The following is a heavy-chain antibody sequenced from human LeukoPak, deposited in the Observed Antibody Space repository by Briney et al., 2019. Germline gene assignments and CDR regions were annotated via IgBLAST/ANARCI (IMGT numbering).Heavy chain of an antibody. CDR3: ARGSSGWYGGYFDH. D-gene: IGHD6-19*01. Sequence: TGGSLRLSCAASGFTFSSYSMNWVRQAPGKGLEWVSSISSSSSYIYYADSVKGRFTISRDNAKNSLYLQMNSLRAEDMALYYCARGSSGWYGGYFDHWGQGTLVTVSS. V-gene: IGHV3-21*04. J-gene: IGHJ4*02. CDR1: GFTFSSYS. CDR2: ISSSSSYI.